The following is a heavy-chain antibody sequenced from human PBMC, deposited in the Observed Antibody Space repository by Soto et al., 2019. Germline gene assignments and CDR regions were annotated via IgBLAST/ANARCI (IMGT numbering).Heavy chain of an antibody. CDR3: ARLGGYYQALDS. V-gene: IGHV4-61*08. Sequence: SETLSLTCTVSGGSISSGDYYWSWIRQPPGKGLEWIGYIYYGGSTTYNPSLKSRVTISVDTSQNQFSLNLSSVTAADTAVYYCARLGGYYQALDSWGQGTLVTVSS. CDR1: GGSISSGDYY. CDR2: IYYGGST. D-gene: IGHD3-22*01. J-gene: IGHJ4*02.